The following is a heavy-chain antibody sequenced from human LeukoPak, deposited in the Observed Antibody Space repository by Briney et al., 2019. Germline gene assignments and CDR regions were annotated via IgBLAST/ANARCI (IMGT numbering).Heavy chain of an antibody. D-gene: IGHD6-13*01. J-gene: IGHJ4*02. Sequence: PGGSLRLSCAASGFIFSDFAMNWVRQAPGKGLEWVSVIGGTGETHSRDSVKGRFIVSRDNSKNTMSLQMNNLRPEDTAVYYCAKYWHSIAAAGTEVPPFDYWGQGTLVTVSS. CDR1: GFIFSDFA. V-gene: IGHV3-23*01. CDR2: IGGTGET. CDR3: AKYWHSIAAAGTEVPPFDY.